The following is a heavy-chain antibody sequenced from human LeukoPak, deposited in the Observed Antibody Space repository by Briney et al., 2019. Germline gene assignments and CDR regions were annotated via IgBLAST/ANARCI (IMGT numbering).Heavy chain of an antibody. J-gene: IGHJ4*02. Sequence: SETLSLTCTVSGGSMRNYYWSWIRQPPGKGLEWIGYIYSSGSTSYNPSLKSRVTISVDTSKKQVSLKLSSVSAADTAVYYCATALSVAGSFYFDYWGQGTLVTVSS. CDR3: ATALSVAGSFYFDY. CDR1: GGSMRNYY. V-gene: IGHV4-59*01. CDR2: IYSSGST. D-gene: IGHD6-19*01.